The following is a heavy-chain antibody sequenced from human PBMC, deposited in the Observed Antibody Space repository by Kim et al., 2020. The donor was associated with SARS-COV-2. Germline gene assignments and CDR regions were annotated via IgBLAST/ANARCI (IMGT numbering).Heavy chain of an antibody. V-gene: IGHV5-51*01. CDR1: GYSFTSYW. D-gene: IGHD6-19*01. CDR3: ARQGGLNTYYYGMDV. CDR2: IYPADTNT. Sequence: GESLKISCKGSGYSFTSYWIAWVRQMPGKGLEWMGMIYPADTNTKYSPSFQGQVTISADKSISTAYLQWSSLKASDTAKYYCARQGGLNTYYYGMDVWGQ. J-gene: IGHJ6*02.